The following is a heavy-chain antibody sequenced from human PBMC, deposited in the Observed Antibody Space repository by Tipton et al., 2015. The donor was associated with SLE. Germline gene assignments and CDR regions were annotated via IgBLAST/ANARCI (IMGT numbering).Heavy chain of an antibody. CDR3: ARSMLTTKRVFDY. J-gene: IGHJ4*02. CDR2: LYYSGST. V-gene: IGHV4-39*07. Sequence: TLSLTCTVSGDSISRSTYYWGWIRQPPGKGLEWIGSLYYSGSTYYNPSLKGRVTMSVDTSKNQFSLSVNSVTAADTAVYYCARSMLTTKRVFDYWGQGTLVTVSS. CDR1: GDSISRSTYY. D-gene: IGHD3-16*01.